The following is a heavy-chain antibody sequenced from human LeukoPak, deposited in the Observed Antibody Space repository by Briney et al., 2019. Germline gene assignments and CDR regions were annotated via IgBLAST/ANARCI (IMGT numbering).Heavy chain of an antibody. J-gene: IGHJ3*02. CDR2: IHWTNDN. CDR3: AQYPDYGDDYDAFDI. D-gene: IGHD4-17*01. CDR1: GFTLTTTGVG. Sequence: SGPTLVKPTQTLTLTCTFSGFTLTTTGVGMGWVRQSPGKALEWLTTIHWTNDNSYTTSLTSQLTITNVTTKNQVVLTMTNMDPVDTATYYCAQYPDYGDDYDAFDIWGQGTMVTVSS. V-gene: IGHV2-5*01.